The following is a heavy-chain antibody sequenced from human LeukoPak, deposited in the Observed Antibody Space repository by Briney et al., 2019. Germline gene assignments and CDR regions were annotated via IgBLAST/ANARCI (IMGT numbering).Heavy chain of an antibody. CDR2: IIPDVSST. V-gene: IGHV3-74*01. CDR1: GLPFSSYW. CDR3: VRLGGNYEY. Sequence: GGSLRLSCAASGLPFSSYWMHRVRQAPGEGLVWVSVIIPDVSSTTYADSVKGRFTISRDNAKNTLYLQMNSLRAEDTAIYYCVRLGGNYEYWGQGTLVTVSS. J-gene: IGHJ4*02. D-gene: IGHD1-26*01.